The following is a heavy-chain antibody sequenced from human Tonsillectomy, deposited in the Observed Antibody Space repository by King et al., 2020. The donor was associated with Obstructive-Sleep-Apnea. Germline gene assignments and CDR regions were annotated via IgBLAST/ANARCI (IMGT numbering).Heavy chain of an antibody. D-gene: IGHD3-10*01. Sequence: VQLVESGGGVVQPGRSLRLSCAASGFTFSSYAMHWVRQAPGKGLEWVAVISYDGSNKYYADSVKGRFTISRDNSKNTLYLQMNSLRAEDTAVYYCARDQMNYYGSGGLVYWGQGTLVTVSS. CDR3: ARDQMNYYGSGGLVY. J-gene: IGHJ4*02. CDR2: ISYDGSNK. V-gene: IGHV3-30-3*01. CDR1: GFTFSSYA.